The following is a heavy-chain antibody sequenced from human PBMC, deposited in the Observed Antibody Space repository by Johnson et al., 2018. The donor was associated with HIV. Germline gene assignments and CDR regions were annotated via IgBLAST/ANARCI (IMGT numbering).Heavy chain of an antibody. Sequence: VQLVESGGGVVQPGTSLRLSCAASGFTFDDYAMHWVRQAPGKGLEWVSGISWNSGSIGHADSVKGRFTISRDNAKNSLHLQMSSLRAEDTALYYCAKGATRYKTDGSKHDGAFDVWGQGTMVTVSS. CDR2: ISWNSGSI. CDR3: AKGATRYKTDGSKHDGAFDV. V-gene: IGHV3-9*01. J-gene: IGHJ3*01. CDR1: GFTFDDYA. D-gene: IGHD1-26*01.